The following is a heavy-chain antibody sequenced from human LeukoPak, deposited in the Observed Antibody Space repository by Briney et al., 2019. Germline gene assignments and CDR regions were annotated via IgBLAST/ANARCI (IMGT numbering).Heavy chain of an antibody. J-gene: IGHJ4*02. D-gene: IGHD5-18*01. CDR3: ARDPYSYGHDY. CDR1: GYSISSGYY. CDR2: IYHSGST. V-gene: IGHV4-38-2*02. Sequence: PSETLSLTCAVSGYSISSGYYWGWIRQPPGKGLEWIGSIYHSGSTYYNPSLKSRVTISVDTSKNQFSLKLSSVTAADTAVYYCARDPYSYGHDYWGQGTLVTASS.